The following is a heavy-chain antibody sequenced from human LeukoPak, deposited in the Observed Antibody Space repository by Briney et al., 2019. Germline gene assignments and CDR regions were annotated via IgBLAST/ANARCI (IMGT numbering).Heavy chain of an antibody. J-gene: IGHJ5*02. CDR3: ARLPIPVPSHWFDP. CDR2: MSSGGGL. Sequence: GGSLRLSCAASGFSISTYSMSWLRQAPGKGLEWVSTMSSGGGLYYADSVKGRFTMSRDNAKNSVYLEMNSLRAEDTAVFYCARLPIPVPSHWFDPWGQGTLVTVSS. D-gene: IGHD6-19*01. CDR1: GFSISTYS. V-gene: IGHV3-21*06.